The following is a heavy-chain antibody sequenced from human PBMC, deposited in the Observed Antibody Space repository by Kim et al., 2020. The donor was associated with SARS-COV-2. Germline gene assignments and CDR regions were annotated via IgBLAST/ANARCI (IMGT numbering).Heavy chain of an antibody. V-gene: IGHV7-4-1*02. CDR3: AREARSNDYGDYDADYALGD. Sequence: ASVKVSCKASGYTFTNYAMNWVRQAPGQGLEWMGWINTDTGNPTYAQGFTGRFVFSLDTSVSTSCLQISSLKAEDTAMYYCAREARSNDYGDYDADYALGDWGQGTLVTVSS. CDR1: GYTFTNYA. CDR2: INTDTGNP. D-gene: IGHD4-17*01. J-gene: IGHJ4*02.